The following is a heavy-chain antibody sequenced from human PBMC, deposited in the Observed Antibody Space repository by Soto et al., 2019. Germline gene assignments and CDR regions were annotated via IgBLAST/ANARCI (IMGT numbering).Heavy chain of an antibody. D-gene: IGHD3-10*01. J-gene: IGHJ5*02. Sequence: PGGSLRLSCAASGFPFSSTDMTWVRQAPGKGLEWVSTIDGSGGTTYYADPVKGRFTISRDNSINTVFLQMNSLRADDTALYFCAKNSGWFNTWGQGALVTV. CDR3: AKNSGWFNT. CDR2: IDGSGGTT. V-gene: IGHV3-23*01. CDR1: GFPFSSTD.